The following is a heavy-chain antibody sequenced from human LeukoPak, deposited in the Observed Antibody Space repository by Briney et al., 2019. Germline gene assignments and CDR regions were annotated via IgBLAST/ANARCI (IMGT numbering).Heavy chain of an antibody. Sequence: GGSLRLSCAASGFSLSSYSLNWVRQAPGKGLEWVSSISTSSIYIYYADSVKGRFTISRDNSKNSLFLEMNSLRSEDTALYYCAKDTPLFYHYYGIDVWGQGTTVTVSS. CDR3: AKDTPLFYHYYGIDV. J-gene: IGHJ6*02. CDR1: GFSLSSYS. V-gene: IGHV3-21*04. CDR2: ISTSSIYI.